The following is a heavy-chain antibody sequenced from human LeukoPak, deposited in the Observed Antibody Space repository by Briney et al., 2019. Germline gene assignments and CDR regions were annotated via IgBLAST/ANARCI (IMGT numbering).Heavy chain of an antibody. CDR3: ARGPVYAILSWFDP. D-gene: IGHD2-8*01. V-gene: IGHV4-4*07. CDR2: IYTSGST. Sequence: SETLSLTCTVSGGSISSYYWSWIRQPAGKGLEWIGRIYTSGSTNYNPSLKSRVTMSVDTSKNQFSLKLSSVTAADTAVYYCARGPVYAILSWFDPWGQGTLVTVSS. CDR1: GGSISSYY. J-gene: IGHJ5*02.